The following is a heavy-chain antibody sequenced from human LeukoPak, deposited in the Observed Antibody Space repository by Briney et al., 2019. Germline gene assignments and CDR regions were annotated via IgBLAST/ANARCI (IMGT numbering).Heavy chain of an antibody. J-gene: IGHJ4*02. CDR2: ISASSDYA. CDR1: GFTFSDYH. Sequence: GGSLRLSCAASGFTFSDYHMSWIRQAPGKGLEWVSYISASSDYAKYADSVKGRFTISRDNAKSSLYLQMNSLRAEDTAVYYCATSRLGYWGQGTLVTVSS. D-gene: IGHD3-22*01. V-gene: IGHV3-11*03. CDR3: ATSRLGY.